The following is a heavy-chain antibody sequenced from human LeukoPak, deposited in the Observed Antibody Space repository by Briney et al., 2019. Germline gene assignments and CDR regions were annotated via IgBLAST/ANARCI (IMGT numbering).Heavy chain of an antibody. D-gene: IGHD3-22*01. Sequence: SETLSLTCTVSGGSISSGDYYWSWIRQPPGKGLEWIGYIYYSGNTYYNPSLKSRVTISVDTSKNQVSLKLSSVTAADTAVYYCTRDGPRSSGYPDNWGQGTLVTVSS. CDR2: IYYSGNT. CDR3: TRDGPRSSGYPDN. CDR1: GGSISSGDYY. J-gene: IGHJ4*02. V-gene: IGHV4-31*03.